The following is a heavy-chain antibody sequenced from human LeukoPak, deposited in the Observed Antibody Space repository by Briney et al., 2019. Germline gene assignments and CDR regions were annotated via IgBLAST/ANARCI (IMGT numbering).Heavy chain of an antibody. Sequence: SGGSLRLPCAASGFTFSSYSMNCVRQAPGKGLEWVSSISSSSSYIYYADSVKGRFTVSRDNAKNSLYLQMNSLRAEDTAVYYCARADIVVVPAAKFEAFDIWGQGTMVTVSS. CDR2: ISSSSSYI. CDR1: GFTFSSYS. CDR3: ARADIVVVPAAKFEAFDI. V-gene: IGHV3-21*01. D-gene: IGHD2-2*01. J-gene: IGHJ3*02.